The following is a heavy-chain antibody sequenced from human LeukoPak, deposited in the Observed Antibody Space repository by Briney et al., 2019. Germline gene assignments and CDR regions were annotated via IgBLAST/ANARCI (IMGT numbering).Heavy chain of an antibody. V-gene: IGHV3-30*18. J-gene: IGHJ4*02. CDR2: ISYDESKK. Sequence: GGSLRLSCAASGFTFGIHTMHWGRQAPGKGLEWLTLISYDESKKYYADSVKGRFTISRDNSKNTLYLQMNSLKTEDTAMYYCAKDRGGAMAGTAVLESWGQGTLVTVSS. CDR3: AKDRGGAMAGTAVLES. D-gene: IGHD6-19*01. CDR1: GFTFGIHT.